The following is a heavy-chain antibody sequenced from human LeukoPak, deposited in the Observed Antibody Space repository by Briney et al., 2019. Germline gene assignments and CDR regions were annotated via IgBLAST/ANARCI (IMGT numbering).Heavy chain of an antibody. D-gene: IGHD3-22*01. CDR3: ARIPDYYDSSGVAFQH. Sequence: SETLSLTCTVSGGSISSSSYYWGWIRQPPGKGLEWIGSIYYSGSTYYNPSLKSRVTISVDTSKNQFSLKLSSVTAADTAVYYCARIPDYYDSSGVAFQHWGQGTLVTVSS. CDR2: IYYSGST. CDR1: GGSISSSSYY. J-gene: IGHJ1*01. V-gene: IGHV4-39*01.